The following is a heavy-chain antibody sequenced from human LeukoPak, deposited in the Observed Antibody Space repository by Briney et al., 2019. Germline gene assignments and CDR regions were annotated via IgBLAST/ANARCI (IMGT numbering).Heavy chain of an antibody. D-gene: IGHD2-2*01. J-gene: IGHJ4*02. V-gene: IGHV4-30-2*01. CDR3: ARYRCSSTSCSFDY. CDR2: IYHSGST. Sequence: SETLSLTCTVSGGSISSGGYYWSWIRQPPGKGLEWIGYIYHSGSTYYNPSLKSRVTISVDRSKNQFSLKLSSVTAADTAVYYCARYRCSSTSCSFDYWGQGTLVTVSS. CDR1: GGSISSGGYY.